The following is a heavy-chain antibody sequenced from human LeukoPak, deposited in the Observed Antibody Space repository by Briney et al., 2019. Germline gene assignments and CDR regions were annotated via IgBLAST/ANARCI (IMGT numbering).Heavy chain of an antibody. J-gene: IGHJ3*02. CDR3: AKGIGGRGGGAFDI. V-gene: IGHV3-9*01. Sequence: GGSLRLSCAASGFTFDDYAMHWVRQAPGKGLEWVSGISWNSGSIGYADSVKGRFTISRDNAKNSLYLQMNSLRAEDTALYYCAKGIGGRGGGAFDIWGQGTMVTVSS. CDR2: ISWNSGSI. CDR1: GFTFDDYA. D-gene: IGHD3-16*01.